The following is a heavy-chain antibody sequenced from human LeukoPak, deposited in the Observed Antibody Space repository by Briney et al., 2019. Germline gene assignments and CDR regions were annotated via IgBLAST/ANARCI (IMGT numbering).Heavy chain of an antibody. J-gene: IGHJ4*02. V-gene: IGHV1-69*05. CDR2: IIPIFGTA. CDR1: GGTFSSYA. D-gene: IGHD5-24*01. Sequence: ASVKVSCKASGGTFSSYAISWVRQAPGQGLEWMGGIIPIFGTANYAQKFQGRVTITTDESTSTAYMELSSLRSEDTAVYYCAGGGRDGYNYNYWGQGTLVTVSS. CDR3: AGGGRDGYNYNY.